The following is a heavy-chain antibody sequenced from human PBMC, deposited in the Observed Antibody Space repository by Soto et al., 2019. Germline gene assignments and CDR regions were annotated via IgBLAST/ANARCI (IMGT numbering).Heavy chain of an antibody. D-gene: IGHD3-16*01. Sequence: PGGSLRLSCAASGFTFSDYYMSWLRQPPGKGLEWVSYISKSGSIIHFADSVKGRFAISRDNAKNTLYLQMSSLRAEDTALYYCARDLSPYSDYYDESTSETWFDPWGQGTLVTAPQ. V-gene: IGHV3-11*01. J-gene: IGHJ5*02. CDR2: ISKSGSII. CDR3: ARDLSPYSDYYDESTSETWFDP. CDR1: GFTFSDYY.